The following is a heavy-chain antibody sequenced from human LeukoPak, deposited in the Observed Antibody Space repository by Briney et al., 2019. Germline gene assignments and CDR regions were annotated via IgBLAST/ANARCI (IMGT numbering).Heavy chain of an antibody. CDR3: ACRTYYYGSGSYYKLQDY. Sequence: SETLSLTCTVSGDSISSFYWTWIRQPPGKGLEWIGYIYYSGSTNYNPSLKSRVTISVDTSKNQFSLKLSSVTAADTAVYYCACRTYYYGSGSYYKLQDYWGQGTLVTVSS. CDR2: IYYSGST. CDR1: GDSISSFY. J-gene: IGHJ4*02. V-gene: IGHV4-59*12. D-gene: IGHD3-10*01.